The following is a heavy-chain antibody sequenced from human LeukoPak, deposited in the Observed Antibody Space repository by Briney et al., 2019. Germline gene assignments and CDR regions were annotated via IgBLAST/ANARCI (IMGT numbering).Heavy chain of an antibody. V-gene: IGHV3-23*01. CDR2: ISGSGGST. Sequence: PGGSLRLSCAASGFTFSSYAMSWVRQAPGKGLEWVSAISGSGGSTYYADSVKGRFTISRDNSKNTLYLQMNSLRAEDTAVYYCAILDPSSGSYRDFDYWGQGTLVTVSS. CDR1: GFTFSSYA. CDR3: AILDPSSGSYRDFDY. D-gene: IGHD1-26*01. J-gene: IGHJ4*02.